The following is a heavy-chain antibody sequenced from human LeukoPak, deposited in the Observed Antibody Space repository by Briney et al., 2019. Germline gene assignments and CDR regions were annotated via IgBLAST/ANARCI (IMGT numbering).Heavy chain of an antibody. J-gene: IGHJ6*03. CDR3: ARVSSSYYYYYYMDV. D-gene: IGHD1-14*01. CDR1: GASVSNYY. V-gene: IGHV4-4*09. CDR2: IYTSGST. Sequence: SETLSLTCTVSGASVSNYYWSWIRQPPGKGLEWIGYIYTSGSTNYNPSLKSRVTISVDTSKNQFSLKLSSVTAADTAVYYCARVSSSYYYYYYMDVWGKGTTVTVSS.